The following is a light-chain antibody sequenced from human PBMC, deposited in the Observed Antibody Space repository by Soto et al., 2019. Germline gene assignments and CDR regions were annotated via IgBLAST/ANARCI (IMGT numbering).Light chain of an antibody. CDR1: QDIDTD. Sequence: AIQMTQSPSSLSASVGDRVTITCRASQDIDTDLGWYQQIPGKAPRLLIYSASSLQSGVPSRFSGSGSGTDFSLSISNLQPEDFASYYCLQDYTSPQTFGQGTKVEIK. V-gene: IGKV1-6*01. CDR3: LQDYTSPQT. J-gene: IGKJ1*01. CDR2: SAS.